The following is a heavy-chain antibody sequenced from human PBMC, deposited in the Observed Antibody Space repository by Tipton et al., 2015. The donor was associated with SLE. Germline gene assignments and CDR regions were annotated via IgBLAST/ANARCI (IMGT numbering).Heavy chain of an antibody. CDR1: GDSISSYY. V-gene: IGHV4-59*01. D-gene: IGHD2-21*02. CDR2: VYYSGGT. Sequence: TLSLTCTISGDSISSYYWNWIRQPPGKGLEWLGYVYYSGGTNYNPSVRSRVTISVDTSKNQFSLQLTSVTAADTAVYYCARGMVTWRGAILGVDVWGQGTAVNVSS. J-gene: IGHJ6*02. CDR3: ARGMVTWRGAILGVDV.